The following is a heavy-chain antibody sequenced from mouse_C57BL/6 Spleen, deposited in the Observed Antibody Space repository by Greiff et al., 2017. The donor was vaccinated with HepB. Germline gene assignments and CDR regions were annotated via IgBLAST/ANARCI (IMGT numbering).Heavy chain of an antibody. V-gene: IGHV1-81*01. Sequence: QVQLQQSGAELARPGASVKLSCKASGYTFTSYGISWVKQRTGQGLEWIGEIYPRSGNTYYNEKFKGKATLTADKSSSTAYMELRSLTSEDSAVYWCARCHDGYDGAYWGQGTLVTVSA. CDR1: GYTFTSYG. D-gene: IGHD2-2*01. CDR3: ARCHDGYDGAY. J-gene: IGHJ3*01. CDR2: IYPRSGNT.